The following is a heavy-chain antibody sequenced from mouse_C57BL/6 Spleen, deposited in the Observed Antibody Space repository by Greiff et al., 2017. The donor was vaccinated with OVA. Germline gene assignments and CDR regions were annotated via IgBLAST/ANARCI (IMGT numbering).Heavy chain of an antibody. Sequence: QVQLQQPGAELVKPGASVKLSCKASGYTFTSYWMQWVKQRPGQGLEWIGEIDPSDSYTNYNQKFKGKATLTVDTSSSTAYMQLSSLTSEDSEVDDCARGVYYGSSHYFDYWGQGTTLTVSS. J-gene: IGHJ2*01. CDR2: IDPSDSYT. CDR3: ARGVYYGSSHYFDY. D-gene: IGHD1-1*01. CDR1: GYTFTSYW. V-gene: IGHV1-50*01.